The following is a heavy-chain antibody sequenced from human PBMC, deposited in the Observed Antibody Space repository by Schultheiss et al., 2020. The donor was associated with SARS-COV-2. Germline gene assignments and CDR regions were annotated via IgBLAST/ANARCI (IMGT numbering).Heavy chain of an antibody. CDR2: INPNSGGT. V-gene: IGHV1-2*02. D-gene: IGHD3-16*01. J-gene: IGHJ6*03. CDR3: ASLRGIGYYYYMDV. CDR1: GYTFTSYD. Sequence: ASVKVSCKASGYTFTSYDINWVRQAPGQGLEWMGWINPNSGGTNYAQKFQGRVTMTRDTSISTAYMELSRLRSDDTAVYYCASLRGIGYYYYMDVWGKGTTVTVSS.